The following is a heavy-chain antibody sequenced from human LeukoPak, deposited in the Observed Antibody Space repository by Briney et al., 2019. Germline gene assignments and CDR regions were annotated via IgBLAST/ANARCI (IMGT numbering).Heavy chain of an antibody. D-gene: IGHD2-15*01. CDR3: ARSVCSGGSCFEYFDY. J-gene: IGHJ4*02. CDR2: IYYSGST. V-gene: IGHV4-39*01. Sequence: SETLSLTCTVSGGSISSNNYYWGWIRQPPGKGLEWIGSIYYSGSTYYNPSLKSRVTISVDTSKNQFSLKLSSVTAADTAVYYCARSVCSGGSCFEYFDYWGQGTLVTVSS. CDR1: GGSISSNNYY.